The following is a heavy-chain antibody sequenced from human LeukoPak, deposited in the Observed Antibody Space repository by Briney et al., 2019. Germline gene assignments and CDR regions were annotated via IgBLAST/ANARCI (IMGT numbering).Heavy chain of an antibody. Sequence: ASVKVSCKASGYTYTSDDINWVRQATGQGLELMGWRNPNSGNTGYAQKFQGRVTMTRNTSISTAYMELSSLRSEDTAVYYCARRSLRYFDWLPPGLYYYFYGMDVWGQGTTVTVSS. CDR3: ARRSLRYFDWLPPGLYYYFYGMDV. V-gene: IGHV1-8*01. CDR2: RNPNSGNT. CDR1: GYTYTSDD. J-gene: IGHJ6*02. D-gene: IGHD3-9*01.